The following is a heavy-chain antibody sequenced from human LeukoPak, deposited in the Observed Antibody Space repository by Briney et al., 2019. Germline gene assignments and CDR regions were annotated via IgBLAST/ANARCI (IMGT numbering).Heavy chain of an antibody. Sequence: PGGSLRLSCAASGFTFSSYSMNWVRQAPGKGLEWVSYISSSSSTIYYADSVKGRFTISRDNAKNSLYLQMNSLRAEDTAVYYCARESMITFGGVEPEAFDIWGQGTMVTVSS. CDR1: GFTFSSYS. CDR3: ARESMITFGGVEPEAFDI. V-gene: IGHV3-48*04. CDR2: ISSSSSTI. J-gene: IGHJ3*02. D-gene: IGHD3-16*01.